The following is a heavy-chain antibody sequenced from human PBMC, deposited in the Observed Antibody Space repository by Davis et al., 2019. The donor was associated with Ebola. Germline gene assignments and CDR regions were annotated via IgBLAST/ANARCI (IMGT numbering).Heavy chain of an antibody. V-gene: IGHV3-30*02. CDR3: AKDQREYYGSGSSIDY. CDR1: GFTFSRFC. Sequence: GESLKISCAASGFTFSRFCMHWVRQAPGQGLQWVAFRRFDGKNEYYTDSVKGRFTISGDTSSNTLYLQMNSLRTEDTGVYYCAKDQREYYGSGSSIDYWGQGTLVSVSS. J-gene: IGHJ4*02. CDR2: RRFDGKNE. D-gene: IGHD3-10*01.